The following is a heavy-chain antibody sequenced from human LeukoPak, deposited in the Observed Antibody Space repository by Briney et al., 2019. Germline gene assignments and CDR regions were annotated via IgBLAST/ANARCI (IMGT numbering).Heavy chain of an antibody. J-gene: IGHJ4*02. CDR2: ISSSASTI. Sequence: GGSLRLSCAASGVTLSSYEMNWVRQAPGKGLEWISYISSSASTIYYADSVKGRFTISRDNAKNSLYLQMNSLRAEDTAIYYCVTRHDYGDHGRGCLDYWGQGTLVTVSS. CDR3: VTRHDYGDHGRGCLDY. V-gene: IGHV3-48*03. D-gene: IGHD4-17*01. CDR1: GVTLSSYE.